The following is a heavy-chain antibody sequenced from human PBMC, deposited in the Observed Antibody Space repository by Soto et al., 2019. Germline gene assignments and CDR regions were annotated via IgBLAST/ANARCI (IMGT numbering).Heavy chain of an antibody. CDR3: ARDHSGYDYGFDY. Sequence: GASVKVSCKASRYAFTGCYIHWVRQSPGQGLEWMGWINPNSGGTNYAQKFQGRVTMTRDTSISTAYMELSRLRYDDTAVYYCARDHSGYDYGFDYWGQGTLVTVSS. CDR2: INPNSGGT. J-gene: IGHJ4*02. V-gene: IGHV1-2*02. CDR1: RYAFTGCY. D-gene: IGHD5-12*01.